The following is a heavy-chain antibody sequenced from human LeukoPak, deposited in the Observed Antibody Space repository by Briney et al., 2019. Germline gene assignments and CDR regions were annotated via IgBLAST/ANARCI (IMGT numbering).Heavy chain of an antibody. D-gene: IGHD5-18*01. Sequence: GRSLRLSCAASGFTFSSYGMHWVRQAPGKGLEWVAVISYDGSNKYYADSVKGRFTISRDNSKNTLYLQMNSLRAEDTAVYYCGKTTVGYSSSQKPAWPVDYWGQGTLVTVSS. J-gene: IGHJ4*02. V-gene: IGHV3-30*18. CDR2: ISYDGSNK. CDR3: GKTTVGYSSSQKPAWPVDY. CDR1: GFTFSSYG.